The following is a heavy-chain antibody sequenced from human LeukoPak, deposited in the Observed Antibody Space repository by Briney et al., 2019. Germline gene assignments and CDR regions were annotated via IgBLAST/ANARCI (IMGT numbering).Heavy chain of an antibody. J-gene: IGHJ4*02. CDR3: ARVGSGSYYQDY. D-gene: IGHD3-10*01. CDR1: GFTVSSNY. Sequence: GGSLRLSCAASGFTVSSNYMSWVRQAPGKGLEWVSVIYSGGSTYYADSVKGRFTISRDNSKNTLYLQMNSLRAEDTAVYYCARVGSGSYYQDYWGQGTLVTVSS. V-gene: IGHV3-53*01. CDR2: IYSGGST.